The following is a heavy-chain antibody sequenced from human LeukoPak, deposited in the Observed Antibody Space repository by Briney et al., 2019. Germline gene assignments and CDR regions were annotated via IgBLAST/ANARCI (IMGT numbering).Heavy chain of an antibody. CDR3: ARGYSGVLAGDFWGY. V-gene: IGHV3-7*01. CDR2: IKQDGSEK. J-gene: IGHJ4*02. CDR1: GFTFSSYW. D-gene: IGHD3-3*01. Sequence: GGSLRLSCAASGFTFSSYWMSWVRQAPGKGLEWVANIKQDGSEKYYVDSVKGRFTISRDNAKNSLYLQMNSLRAEDTAVYYCARGYSGVLAGDFWGYWGQGTLVTVSS.